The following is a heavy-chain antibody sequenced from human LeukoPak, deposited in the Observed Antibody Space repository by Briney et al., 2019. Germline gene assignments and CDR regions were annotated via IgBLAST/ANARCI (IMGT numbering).Heavy chain of an antibody. V-gene: IGHV4-34*01. CDR1: GGSFSGYH. CDR2: INHSGNS. D-gene: IGHD2-8*01. J-gene: IGHJ6*04. Sequence: PSETLSLTCAVSGGSFSGYHWGWVRQPPGKGLEWIGEINHSGNSNYNSSLKSRVTLSVDTSKYQVSLKVISVTAADTAVYYCAALGRKLYYPVWGKGTTVTVSS. CDR3: AALGRKLYYPV.